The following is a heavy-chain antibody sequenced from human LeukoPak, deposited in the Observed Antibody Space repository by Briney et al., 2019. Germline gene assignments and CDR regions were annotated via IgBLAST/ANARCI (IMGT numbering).Heavy chain of an antibody. V-gene: IGHV3-64D*09. CDR1: GFTFSAYA. Sequence: GGSLRLSCSASGFTFSAYAMYWVRQAPGKGLKYVSGISNNGGSSFYADSVKGRFTISRDNSKNTLYLQMSSMRVEDTAVYYCVKITSVTGGDCWGQGTRLTVSS. CDR2: ISNNGGSS. J-gene: IGHJ4*02. CDR3: VKITSVTGGDC. D-gene: IGHD1-14*01.